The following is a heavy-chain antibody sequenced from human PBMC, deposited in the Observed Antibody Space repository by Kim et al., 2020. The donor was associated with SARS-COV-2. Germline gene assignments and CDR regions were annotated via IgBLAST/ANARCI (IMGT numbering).Heavy chain of an antibody. CDR1: GFTFSSYS. J-gene: IGHJ5*01. D-gene: IGHD2-15*01. CDR2: ISDIGGSL. CDR3: AKGCTYCRTNWFDS. Sequence: GGSLRLSCAASGFTFSSYSMAWVRQAPGKGLEWVSSISDIGGSLYYADSVKGRSTITRDNSKNTMYQQMNSQRDEDTAIYYCAKGCTYCRTNWFDSWGQGTLVTVSS. V-gene: IGHV3-23*01.